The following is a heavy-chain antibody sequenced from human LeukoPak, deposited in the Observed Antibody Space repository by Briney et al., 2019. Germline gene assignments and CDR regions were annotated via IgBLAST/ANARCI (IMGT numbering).Heavy chain of an antibody. CDR3: ARVHDYGDYDPDY. D-gene: IGHD4-17*01. Sequence: GASVKVSCKASGDTFTNYEINWVRQAPGQGLEWMGWMNPKSGKTGYGQKFQGRVTMTRNTSITTAYMELSSLRPEDTAVYFCARVHDYGDYDPDYWGQGTLVTVSS. CDR1: GDTFTNYE. J-gene: IGHJ4*02. V-gene: IGHV1-8*01. CDR2: MNPKSGKT.